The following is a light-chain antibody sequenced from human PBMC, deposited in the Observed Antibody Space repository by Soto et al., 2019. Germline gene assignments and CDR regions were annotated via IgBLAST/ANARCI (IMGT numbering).Light chain of an antibody. CDR3: QQYTNRPPWT. V-gene: IGKV3-15*01. CDR2: GAS. Sequence: EIVMTQSPATLSVSPGERATISCRASQSVTTNLAWYQQKPGQAPRLLIYGASTRATGIPARFSGSGSGTEFTLPIISLQSDDFAVYYCQQYTNRPPWTFGQGTRVDFK. J-gene: IGKJ1*01. CDR1: QSVTTN.